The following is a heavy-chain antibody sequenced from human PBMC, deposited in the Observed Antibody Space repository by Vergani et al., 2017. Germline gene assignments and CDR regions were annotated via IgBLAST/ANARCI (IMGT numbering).Heavy chain of an antibody. CDR3: AKDGNYNLDY. CDR1: GYTFTGYY. J-gene: IGHJ4*02. D-gene: IGHD1-1*01. V-gene: IGHV1-2*02. CDR2: INPNSGGT. Sequence: QVQLVQSGAEVKKPGASVKVSCKASGYTFTGYYMHWVRQAPGQGLEWMGWINPNSGGTNYAHKFYGRVTMTRDTSISTAYMELSRLRTDETSVYYCAKDGNYNLDYWGQGTLVTVSS.